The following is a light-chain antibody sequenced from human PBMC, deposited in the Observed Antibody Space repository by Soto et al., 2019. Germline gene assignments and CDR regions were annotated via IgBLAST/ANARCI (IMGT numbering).Light chain of an antibody. Sequence: DIQLTKPPSVLSASVGDTVTITCRASRALSTYLAWYQQKPGKAPDLLIYSASTLQSGVTSRFSGSVSETEFSLTIRSLQPEDFATYYCQQLSRYPLTCRGGPKVDIK. J-gene: IGKJ4*01. CDR1: RALSTY. CDR3: QQLSRYPLT. V-gene: IGKV1-9*01. CDR2: SAS.